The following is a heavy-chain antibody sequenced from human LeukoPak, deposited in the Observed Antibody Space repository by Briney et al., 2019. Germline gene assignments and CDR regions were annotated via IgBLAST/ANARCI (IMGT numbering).Heavy chain of an antibody. J-gene: IGHJ4*02. CDR1: GFTFSNYV. D-gene: IGHD3-22*01. CDR3: ARDQRGRTGSIMMAVLITGFDY. V-gene: IGHV3-30*14. Sequence: GGSLRLSCAASGFTFSNYVMHWVRQAPGKGLEWVALISYDGNNKDYADSVKGRFTISRDNSKNTLYLQMNSLRAEDTAVYYCARDQRGRTGSIMMAVLITGFDYWGQGTLVTVSS. CDR2: ISYDGNNK.